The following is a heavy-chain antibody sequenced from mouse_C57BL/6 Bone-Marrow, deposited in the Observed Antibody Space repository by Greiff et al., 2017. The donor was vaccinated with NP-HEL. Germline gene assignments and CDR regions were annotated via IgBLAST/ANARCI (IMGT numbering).Heavy chain of an antibody. Sequence: EVKVVESGPVLVKPGASVKMSCKASGYTFTDYYMNWVKQSHGKSLEWIGVINPYNGGTSYNQKFKGKATLTVDKSSSTAYMELNSLTSEDAAVYYCARGKELSGYDYDDGAWFAYWGQGTLVTVSA. CDR2: INPYNGGT. J-gene: IGHJ3*01. CDR1: GYTFTDYY. CDR3: ARGKELSGYDYDDGAWFAY. V-gene: IGHV1-19*01. D-gene: IGHD2-4*01.